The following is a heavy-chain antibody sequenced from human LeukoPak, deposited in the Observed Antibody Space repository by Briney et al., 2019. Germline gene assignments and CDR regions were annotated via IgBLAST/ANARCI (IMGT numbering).Heavy chain of an antibody. CDR1: GFTFSSYA. Sequence: GGSLRFSCAASGFTFSSYAMSWVRQAPGRGLEWVSAISGSGGSTYYADSVKGRFTISRDNSKNTLYLQMNSLRAEDTAVYYCAKDYMIVVVITPYFDYWGQGTLVTVSS. J-gene: IGHJ4*02. CDR2: ISGSGGST. V-gene: IGHV3-23*01. CDR3: AKDYMIVVVITPYFDY. D-gene: IGHD3-22*01.